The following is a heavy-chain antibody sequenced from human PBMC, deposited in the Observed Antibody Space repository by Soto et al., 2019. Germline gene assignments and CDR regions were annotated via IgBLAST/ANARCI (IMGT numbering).Heavy chain of an antibody. CDR1: GYTFTSYY. D-gene: IGHD3-16*01. CDR2: INPSGGST. V-gene: IGHV1-46*01. J-gene: IGHJ5*02. CDR3: ARVLAPWLQGGWFDP. Sequence: QVQLVQSGAEVKKPGASVKVSCKASGYTFTSYYMHWVRQAPGQGLEWMGIINPSGGSTSYAQKFQGRVTMTRDTSTSTVYIELSSLRSEDTAVYYCARVLAPWLQGGWFDPWGQGTLVTVSS.